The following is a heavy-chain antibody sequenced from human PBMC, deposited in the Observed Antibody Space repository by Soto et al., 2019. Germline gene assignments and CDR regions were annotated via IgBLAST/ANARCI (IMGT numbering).Heavy chain of an antibody. D-gene: IGHD1-26*01. J-gene: IGHJ4*02. V-gene: IGHV3-33*01. CDR2: IWYDGSNK. CDR3: ARGSLYSGYFDY. Sequence: GGCLRLSCAASGFTFSSYGMHWVRQAPGKGLEWVAVIWYDGSNKYYADSVKGRFTISRDNSKNTLYLQMNSLRAEDTAVYYCARGSLYSGYFDYWGQGTLVTVSS. CDR1: GFTFSSYG.